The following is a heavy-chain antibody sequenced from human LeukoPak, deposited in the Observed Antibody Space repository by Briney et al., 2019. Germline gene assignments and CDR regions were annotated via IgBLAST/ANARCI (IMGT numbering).Heavy chain of an antibody. V-gene: IGHV3-11*01. CDR3: AKDYYSSSSGYFDY. Sequence: PGGSLRLSCAASGFTFSDYNMRWIRQAPGKGLEWVSSISRSGSTKYYADSVKGRFTISGDNSKNTVYLQMNTLRAEDTALYYCAKDYYSSSSGYFDYWGQGTLVTVSS. CDR2: ISRSGSTK. CDR1: GFTFSDYN. J-gene: IGHJ4*02. D-gene: IGHD6-6*01.